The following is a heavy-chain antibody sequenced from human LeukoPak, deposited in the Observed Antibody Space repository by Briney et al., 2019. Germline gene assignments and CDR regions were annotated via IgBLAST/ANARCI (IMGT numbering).Heavy chain of an antibody. J-gene: IGHJ6*03. CDR3: ARKTRLRFLEWLPYYMDV. V-gene: IGHV3-9*01. CDR2: VSWNGGRV. CDR1: GFTFDDYA. Sequence: GGSLRLSCAASGFTFDDYAMHWVRQAPGKGLEWVSGVSWNGGRVAYADSVKGRFTISRDNAKNSLYLQMNSLRAEDTAVYYCARKTRLRFLEWLPYYMDVWGKGTTVTVSS. D-gene: IGHD3-3*01.